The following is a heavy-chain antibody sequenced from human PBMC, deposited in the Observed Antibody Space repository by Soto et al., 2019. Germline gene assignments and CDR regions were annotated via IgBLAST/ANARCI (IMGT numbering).Heavy chain of an antibody. V-gene: IGHV3-33*01. CDR1: GFTFSNYG. J-gene: IGHJ4*02. Sequence: PGGSLRLSCAAYGFTFSNYGMHWVRQAPGKGLEWVAFIWYDGGNKYYAESVKGRFTISRDNSKNTLYLQMNSLRAEDTAVYYCARDGDVNTGFGKDYWGQGTLVTVSS. CDR3: ARDGDVNTGFGKDY. CDR2: IWYDGGNK. D-gene: IGHD3-16*01.